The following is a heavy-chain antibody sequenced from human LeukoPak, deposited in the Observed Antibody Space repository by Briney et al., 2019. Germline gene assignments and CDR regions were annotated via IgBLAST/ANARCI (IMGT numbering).Heavy chain of an antibody. CDR2: IYYSGST. CDR1: GGSISSYY. J-gene: IGHJ2*01. D-gene: IGHD4-17*01. CDR3: ARGALRGWYFDL. Sequence: SETLSLTCTVSGGSISSYYWSRIRQPPGKGLEWIGYIYYSGSTNYNPSLKSRVTISVDTSKNQFSLKLSSVTAADTAVYYCARGALRGWYFDLWGRGTLVTVSS. V-gene: IGHV4-59*08.